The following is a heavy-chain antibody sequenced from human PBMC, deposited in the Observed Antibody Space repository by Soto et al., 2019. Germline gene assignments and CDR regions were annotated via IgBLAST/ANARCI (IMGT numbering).Heavy chain of an antibody. Sequence: SSVKVSCKASGYTFTSYAMHWVRQAPGQRLEWMGWINAGNGNKKYSQKFQGRVTITRDTSASTAYMELSSLRSEDTAVYYCARDLGYYYGMDVWGQGTTVTVSS. CDR2: INAGNGNK. V-gene: IGHV1-3*01. CDR1: GYTFTSYA. CDR3: ARDLGYYYGMDV. J-gene: IGHJ6*02.